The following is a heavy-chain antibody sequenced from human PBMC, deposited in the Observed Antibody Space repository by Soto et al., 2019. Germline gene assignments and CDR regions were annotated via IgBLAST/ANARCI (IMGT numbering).Heavy chain of an antibody. CDR2: ISTGGDST. CDR3: AKVRERLMGDTGCFDC. CDR1: GFTLGSYA. J-gene: IGHJ4*02. V-gene: IGHV3-23*01. D-gene: IGHD1-26*01. Sequence: EVQLLESGGGLVQPGGSLRLSCAASGFTLGSYAMTWVRQAPGKGLEWVSGISTGGDSTYYADSVRGRFTISRDNSKNTLYRQMNGLRAEDTAVYFCAKVRERLMGDTGCFDCWGQGTLFIVSS.